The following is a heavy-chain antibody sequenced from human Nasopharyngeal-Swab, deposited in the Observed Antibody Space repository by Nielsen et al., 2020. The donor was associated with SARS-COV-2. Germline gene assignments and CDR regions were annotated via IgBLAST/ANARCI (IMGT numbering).Heavy chain of an antibody. CDR3: AESGYDFWSACIV. CDR2: ISGSGGST. D-gene: IGHD3-3*01. V-gene: IGHV3-23*01. CDR1: GFTFSSYA. J-gene: IGHJ4*02. Sequence: GESLKISCAASGFTFSSYAMSWVRQAPGKGLEWVSAISGSGGSTYYADSVKGRFTISRDNSKNTLYLQMNSLRAEDTAVYYCAESGYDFWSACIVWGQGTLVTVSS.